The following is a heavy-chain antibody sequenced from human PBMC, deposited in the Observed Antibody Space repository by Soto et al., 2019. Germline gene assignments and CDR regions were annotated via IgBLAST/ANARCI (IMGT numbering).Heavy chain of an antibody. CDR1: VGSMIRYY. V-gene: IGHV4-59*01. J-gene: IGHJ5*01. CDR3: ARALRGLYGGSTSCPTNWLDS. CDR2: IYYSGST. Sequence: SPTVSLTCTVPVGSMIRYYWSSIQQTQEKGLELIGYIYYSGSTNYNPSLKSRVTISVDTSKNQFSLKLSSVTAADTAVYYCARALRGLYGGSTSCPTNWLDSWGQGTLVLV. D-gene: IGHD2-2*01.